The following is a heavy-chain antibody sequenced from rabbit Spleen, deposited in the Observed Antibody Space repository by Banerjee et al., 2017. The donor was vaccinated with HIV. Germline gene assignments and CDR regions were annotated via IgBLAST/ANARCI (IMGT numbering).Heavy chain of an antibody. D-gene: IGHD8-1*01. CDR3: ARDAGRGDYIDGVFNL. J-gene: IGHJ4*01. V-gene: IGHV1S45*01. CDR1: GFPFSNKAV. CDR2: IYTGNSKT. Sequence: QEQLVESGGGLVQPEGSLKLSCTASGFPFSNKAVMCWVRQAPGKGLEWIACIYTGNSKTYYANWAKGRFTISKTSSTTVTLQMTSLTVADTATYFCARDAGRGDYIDGVFNLWGPGTLVTVS.